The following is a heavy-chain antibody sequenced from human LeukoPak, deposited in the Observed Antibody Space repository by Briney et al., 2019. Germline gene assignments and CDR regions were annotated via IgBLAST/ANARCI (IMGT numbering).Heavy chain of an antibody. D-gene: IGHD1-26*01. CDR1: GGSISSYY. CDR2: IYTSGST. CDR3: ARLREGRVGATTPYFDY. J-gene: IGHJ4*02. V-gene: IGHV4-4*09. Sequence: SETLSLTCTVSGGSISSYYWSWIRQPPGKGLEWIGYIYTSGSTNYNPSLKSRVTISVDTSKNQFSLKLSSVTAADTAVYYCARLREGRVGATTPYFDYWGQGTLVIVSS.